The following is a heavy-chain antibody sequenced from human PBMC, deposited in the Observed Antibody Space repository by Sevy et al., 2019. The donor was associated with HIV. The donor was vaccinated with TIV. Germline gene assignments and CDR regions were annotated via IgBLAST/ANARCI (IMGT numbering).Heavy chain of an antibody. D-gene: IGHD2-15*01. Sequence: GESLKISCAASGFTFSSYAMHWVRQAPGKGLEWVAVISYDGSNKYYADSVKGRFTISRDNSKNTLYLHMNSLRAEDTAVYYCARELYSYCSGGSCAARGYFDYWGQGTLVTVSS. CDR2: ISYDGSNK. J-gene: IGHJ4*02. V-gene: IGHV3-30-3*01. CDR3: ARELYSYCSGGSCAARGYFDY. CDR1: GFTFSSYA.